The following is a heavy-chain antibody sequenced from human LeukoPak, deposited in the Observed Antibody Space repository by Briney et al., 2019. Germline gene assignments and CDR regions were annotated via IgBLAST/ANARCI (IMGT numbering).Heavy chain of an antibody. Sequence: SETLFLTCTVSGGSISPYYWSWIRQPAGKGLEWIGRIYTSGSTNYNPSLKSRVTMSVDTSKNQFSLKLSSVTAADTAVYYCARDLDSSGWYSGFDPWGQGTLVTVSS. D-gene: IGHD6-19*01. CDR3: ARDLDSSGWYSGFDP. J-gene: IGHJ5*02. V-gene: IGHV4-4*07. CDR1: GGSISPYY. CDR2: IYTSGST.